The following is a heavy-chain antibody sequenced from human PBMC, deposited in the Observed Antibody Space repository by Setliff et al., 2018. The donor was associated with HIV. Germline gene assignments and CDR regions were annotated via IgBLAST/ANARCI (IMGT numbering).Heavy chain of an antibody. V-gene: IGHV4-39*07. CDR2: IYYSGST. CDR1: GGSISSSSYY. D-gene: IGHD6-6*01. CDR3: ARAHIGIAARWSGWFDP. J-gene: IGHJ5*02. Sequence: PSETLSLTCTVSGGSISSSSYYWGWIRQPPGKGLEWIGNIYYSGSTYYNPSLKSRVSMSVDTSKNQFSLKLSSVTAADTAVYCCARAHIGIAARWSGWFDPWGQGTLVTVSS.